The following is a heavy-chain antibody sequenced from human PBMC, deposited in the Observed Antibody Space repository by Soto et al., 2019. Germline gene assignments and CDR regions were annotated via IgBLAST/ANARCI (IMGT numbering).Heavy chain of an antibody. D-gene: IGHD1-7*01. Sequence: GGSLRLSCQASGFNFDNYGMHWIRQAPGKGLEWVAVITYDGSNKYYADSVKGRFTISRDNSKNTLSLHLNTLKPEDTAVYHCAKDRVGGTFYTPLGFWGQGTRVTVSS. V-gene: IGHV3-30*18. CDR3: AKDRVGGTFYTPLGF. CDR2: ITYDGSNK. CDR1: GFNFDNYG. J-gene: IGHJ1*01.